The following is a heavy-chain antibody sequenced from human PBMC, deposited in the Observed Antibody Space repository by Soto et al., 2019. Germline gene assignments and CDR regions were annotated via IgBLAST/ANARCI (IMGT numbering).Heavy chain of an antibody. V-gene: IGHV4-30-4*01. CDR1: GGSISSGDYY. CDR2: IYYSGST. Sequence: SETLSLTCTVSGGSISSGDYYWSWIRQPPGKGLEWIGYIYYSGSTYYNPSLKSRVTISVDTSKNQFSLKLSSVTAADTAVYYCAREDYVFGVVISYWGQGTLVTVSS. D-gene: IGHD3-3*01. J-gene: IGHJ4*02. CDR3: AREDYVFGVVISY.